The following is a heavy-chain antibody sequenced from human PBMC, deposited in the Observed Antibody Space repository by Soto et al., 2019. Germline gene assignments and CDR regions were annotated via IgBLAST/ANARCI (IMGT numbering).Heavy chain of an antibody. Sequence: QVQLQESGPGLVKPSETLSLTCTVSGGSISSYYWSWIRQPPGKGLEWIGYIYYSGSTNYNPSLKSRVTISVDTSKNQFSLKLSSVTAADTAVYYCARGLRYFDWSFDYWGQGTLVTVSS. CDR3: ARGLRYFDWSFDY. J-gene: IGHJ4*02. CDR2: IYYSGST. CDR1: GGSISSYY. D-gene: IGHD3-9*01. V-gene: IGHV4-59*08.